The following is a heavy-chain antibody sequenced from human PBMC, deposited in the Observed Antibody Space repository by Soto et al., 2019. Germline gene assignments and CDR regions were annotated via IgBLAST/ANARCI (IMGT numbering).Heavy chain of an antibody. CDR3: ARPKAAADSFDY. V-gene: IGHV4-39*01. CDR1: GGSLSSSSYY. Sequence: QLQLQESGPGLVKPSETLSLTCTVSGGSLSSSSYYCGWIRQPPGKGLEWIGGIHYSGSTYYNPSLKSPVTISVDTSKNQFSLKVSSVTAADTAVYYCARPKAAADSFDYWGQGTLVAVSS. J-gene: IGHJ4*02. D-gene: IGHD6-13*01. CDR2: IHYSGST.